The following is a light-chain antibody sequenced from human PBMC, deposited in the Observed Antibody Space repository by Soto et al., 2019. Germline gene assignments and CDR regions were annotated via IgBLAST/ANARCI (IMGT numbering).Light chain of an antibody. CDR2: EVS. V-gene: IGLV2-8*01. CDR3: SSYAGSNNVV. Sequence: QSALTQPPPASGSPGQSVTISCTGTSSDVGGYNYVSWYQQHPGKALKVMIYEVSKRPSGVPDRFSGSKSGNTASLTVSGLQAEDEADYYCSSYAGSNNVVFGGGTKVTVL. CDR1: SSDVGGYNY. J-gene: IGLJ2*01.